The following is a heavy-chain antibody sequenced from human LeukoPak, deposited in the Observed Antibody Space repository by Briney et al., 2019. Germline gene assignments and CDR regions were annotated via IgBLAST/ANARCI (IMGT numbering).Heavy chain of an antibody. CDR3: ARVRLRLGELSLYRDFDY. J-gene: IGHJ4*02. CDR2: ISAYNGNT. CDR1: GYTFTSYG. Sequence: ASVKVSCKASGYTFTSYGISWVRQAPGQGLEWMGWISAYNGNTNYAQKLQGRVTMTTDTSTSTAYMELRSLRSDDTAVYYCARVRLRLGELSLYRDFDYWGQGTLVTVSS. V-gene: IGHV1-18*01. D-gene: IGHD3-16*02.